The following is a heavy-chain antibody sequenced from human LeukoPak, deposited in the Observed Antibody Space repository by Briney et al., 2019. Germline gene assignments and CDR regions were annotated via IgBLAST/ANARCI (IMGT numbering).Heavy chain of an antibody. Sequence: SETLSLTCTVSGDSISNYYWTWIRQPPGKGLEWIGYTGSTKYNPSLKSRVTISVDTSNNEVSLKLTTVTAADTAVYYCTRTSRHFYGSGSNLKPWPDGMDVWGQGTTVTVSS. CDR1: GDSISNYY. J-gene: IGHJ6*02. V-gene: IGHV4-59*01. CDR2: TGST. CDR3: TRTSRHFYGSGSNLKPWPDGMDV. D-gene: IGHD3-10*01.